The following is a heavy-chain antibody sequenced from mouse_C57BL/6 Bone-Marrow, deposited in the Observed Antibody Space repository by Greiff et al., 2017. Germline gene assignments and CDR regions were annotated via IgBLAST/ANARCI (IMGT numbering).Heavy chain of an antibody. Sequence: QVQLQQSGAELARPGASVKLSCKASGYTFTSYGISWVKQRTGQGLEWIGEIYPRSGNTYYNEKFKGKATLTADKSSSTAYMELRSLTSEDSAVYVCARAGSSYFYYAMDYWGQGTSVTVSS. J-gene: IGHJ4*01. V-gene: IGHV1-81*01. CDR3: ARAGSSYFYYAMDY. D-gene: IGHD1-1*01. CDR1: GYTFTSYG. CDR2: IYPRSGNT.